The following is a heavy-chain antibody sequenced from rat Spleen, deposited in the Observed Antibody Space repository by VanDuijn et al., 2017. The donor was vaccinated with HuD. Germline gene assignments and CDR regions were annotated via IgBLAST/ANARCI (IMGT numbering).Heavy chain of an antibody. J-gene: IGHJ3*01. Sequence: EVQLVESGGGLVQPGRSLKLSCAASGFTFSNYYMAWVRQAPGKGLEWVAYISSSSGTIYYVDTVKGRFTISRDNAKNTLYLQLSSLRSEDTALYYCATSYYGYKRFAYWGQGTLVTVSS. CDR1: GFTFSNYY. V-gene: IGHV5-34*01. CDR2: ISSSSGTI. D-gene: IGHD1-9*01. CDR3: ATSYYGYKRFAY.